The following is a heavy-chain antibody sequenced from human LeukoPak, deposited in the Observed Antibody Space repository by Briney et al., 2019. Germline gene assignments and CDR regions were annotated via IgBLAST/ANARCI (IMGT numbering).Heavy chain of an antibody. CDR1: GFTFSSYG. Sequence: GGSLRLSCAASGFTFSSYGMHWVRQAPGKGLEWVAFIRYDGSNKYYADSVKGRFTISRDNSKNTLYLQMNSLRAEDTAVYYCAKGRLAGQWLVENFDYWGQGTLVTVSS. D-gene: IGHD6-19*01. CDR3: AKGRLAGQWLVENFDY. V-gene: IGHV3-30*02. CDR2: IRYDGSNK. J-gene: IGHJ4*02.